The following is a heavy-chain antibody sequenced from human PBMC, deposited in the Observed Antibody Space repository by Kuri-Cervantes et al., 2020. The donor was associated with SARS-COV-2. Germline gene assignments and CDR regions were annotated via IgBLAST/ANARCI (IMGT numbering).Heavy chain of an antibody. CDR2: IGTAGDT. Sequence: GESLKISCTASGFIFSDYYMTWIRQAPGKGLEWVSAIGTAGDTYYPDSVKGRFTISRDNSKNTLYLQMNSLRAEDTAVYYCAKGVAAADHWGQGTLVTVSS. V-gene: IGHV3-66*02. D-gene: IGHD6-13*01. J-gene: IGHJ4*02. CDR3: AKGVAAADH. CDR1: GFIFSDYY.